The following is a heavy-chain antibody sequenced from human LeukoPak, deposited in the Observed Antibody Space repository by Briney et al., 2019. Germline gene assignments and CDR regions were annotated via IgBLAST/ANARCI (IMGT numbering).Heavy chain of an antibody. CDR1: GGSISSYY. D-gene: IGHD1-26*01. V-gene: IGHV4-59*12. Sequence: SETLSLTCTVSGGSISSYYWNWIRQPPGKGLEWIGYIYHSGSTYYNPSLKSRVTISVDRSKNQFSLKLSSVTAADTAVYYCASGLVGATSFDYWGQGTLVTVSS. J-gene: IGHJ4*02. CDR3: ASGLVGATSFDY. CDR2: IYHSGST.